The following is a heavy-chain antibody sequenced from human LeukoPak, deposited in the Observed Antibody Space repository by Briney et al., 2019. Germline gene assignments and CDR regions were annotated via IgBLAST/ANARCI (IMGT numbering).Heavy chain of an antibody. CDR2: IYTSGST. CDR3: ARVRLGYCSSTSCYDAFDI. V-gene: IGHV4-61*02. Sequence: SETLSLTCTVSGGSISSGSYYWSWIRQPAGKGLEWIGRIYTSGSTNYNPSLKSRVTTSVDTSKNQFSLKLSSVTAADTAVYYCARVRLGYCSSTSCYDAFDIWGQGTMVTVSS. CDR1: GGSISSGSYY. J-gene: IGHJ3*02. D-gene: IGHD2-2*01.